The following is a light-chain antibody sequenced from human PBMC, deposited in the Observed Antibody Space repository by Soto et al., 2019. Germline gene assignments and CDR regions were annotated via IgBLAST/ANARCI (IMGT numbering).Light chain of an antibody. CDR2: EGS. J-gene: IGLJ2*01. CDR1: SSDVGSYNL. Sequence: QSALTLPASVSGSPGQSITISCTGTSSDVGSYNLVSWYQQHPGKAPKLMIYEGSKRPSGVSNRFSGSKSGNTASLTISGLQAEDEADYYCCSYAGSSTVFGGGTKVTVL. V-gene: IGLV2-23*01. CDR3: CSYAGSSTV.